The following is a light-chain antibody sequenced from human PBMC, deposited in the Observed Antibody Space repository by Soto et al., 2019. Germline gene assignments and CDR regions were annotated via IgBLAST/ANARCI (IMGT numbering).Light chain of an antibody. CDR3: SSYGGNSNYV. J-gene: IGLJ1*01. Sequence: QSALTQPPSASGSPGQSVTISCTGTSSDVGLYDYVSWYQQHPGKVPKLLIYELTQRPSGVPDRFSGSKSGNTASLTVSGLQAEDEADYYCSSYGGNSNYVFGTGTKVTVL. CDR2: ELT. V-gene: IGLV2-8*01. CDR1: SSDVGLYDY.